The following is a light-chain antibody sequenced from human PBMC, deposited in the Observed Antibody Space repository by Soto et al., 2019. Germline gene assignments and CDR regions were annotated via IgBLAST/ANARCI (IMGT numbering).Light chain of an antibody. CDR3: AAWDDSLLAV. V-gene: IGLV1-44*01. J-gene: IGLJ1*01. Sequence: QCVLTQPPSASAAPGERVTISCSGSGSNIGSNAVHWYQQLPGTAPKLLIYLNDQRPSGAPDRFSGSKSGTSASLAFSRLHSEEEGDYYCAAWDDSLLAVFGTGTKVPVL. CDR2: LND. CDR1: GSNIGSNA.